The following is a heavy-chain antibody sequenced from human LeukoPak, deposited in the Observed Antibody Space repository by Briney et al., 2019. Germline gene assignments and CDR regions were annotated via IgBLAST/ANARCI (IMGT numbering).Heavy chain of an antibody. V-gene: IGHV4-34*01. Sequence: SEALSLTCAVYGGSFSGYYWSWIRQPPGKGLEWIGEINHSGSTNYNPSLKGRVTISVDTSKNQFSLKLSSVTAADTAVYYCAREYYDILTGSPPPNYWGQGTLVTVSS. CDR2: INHSGST. J-gene: IGHJ4*02. D-gene: IGHD3-9*01. CDR3: AREYYDILTGSPPPNY. CDR1: GGSFSGYY.